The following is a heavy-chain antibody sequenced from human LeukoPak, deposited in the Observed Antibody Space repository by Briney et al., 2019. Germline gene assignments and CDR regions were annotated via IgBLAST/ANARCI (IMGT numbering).Heavy chain of an antibody. D-gene: IGHD2-15*01. CDR1: GYTSTGYY. CDR3: ARGTARIVVVVAGFDP. Sequence: ASVKVSCKASGYTSTGYYMHWVRQAPGQGLEWMGWINPNSGGTNYAQKFQGRVTMTRDTSISTAYMELSRLRSDDTAVYYCARGTARIVVVVAGFDPWGQGTLVTVSS. V-gene: IGHV1-2*02. J-gene: IGHJ5*02. CDR2: INPNSGGT.